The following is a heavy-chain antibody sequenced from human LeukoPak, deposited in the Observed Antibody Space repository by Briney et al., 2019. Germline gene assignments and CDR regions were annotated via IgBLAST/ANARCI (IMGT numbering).Heavy chain of an antibody. CDR3: ARAGGYGLIDY. CDR1: GASMSNYY. D-gene: IGHD5-18*01. J-gene: IGHJ4*02. CDR2: IYYSGTTYSGST. Sequence: PSETLSLTCNVSGASMSNYYWVWICQPPGKGLEWIGSIYYSGTTYSGSTYYNPSLKSRVTVSLDTSKNQFSLKVGSMTAADTAVYYCARAGGYGLIDYWGQGTMVTVSS. V-gene: IGHV4-39*07.